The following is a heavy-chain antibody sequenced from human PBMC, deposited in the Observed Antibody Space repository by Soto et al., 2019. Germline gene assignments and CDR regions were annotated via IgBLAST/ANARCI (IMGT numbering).Heavy chain of an antibody. D-gene: IGHD5-12*01. CDR3: AKGRKVATIIRGVPNWFDP. CDR2: ISGSGGSP. CDR1: GFTFSSHA. J-gene: IGHJ5*02. Sequence: GSLRLSCAASGFTFSSHAMRWVRQGPGKGLGWVSAISGSGGSPYYADSVKGRFTIPRDNSKNTLYLQMNSLRAEDTAVYYCAKGRKVATIIRGVPNWFDPWGQGTLVTVSS. V-gene: IGHV3-23*01.